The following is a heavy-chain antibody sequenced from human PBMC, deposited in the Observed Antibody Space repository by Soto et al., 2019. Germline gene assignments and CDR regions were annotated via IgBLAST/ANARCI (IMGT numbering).Heavy chain of an antibody. V-gene: IGHV4-61*01. CDR3: ARVDRRWSTFDY. D-gene: IGHD2-15*01. CDR2: IYYSGST. J-gene: IGHJ4*02. Sequence: PAETLSLTCTVSGGSVSSGSYYWGWIRQPPGKGREWIGYIYYSGSTNYNPALKSRVTISVDTSKNQFSLKLSSVTAADTAVYYCARVDRRWSTFDYWGQGTLVTVSS. CDR1: GGSVSSGSYY.